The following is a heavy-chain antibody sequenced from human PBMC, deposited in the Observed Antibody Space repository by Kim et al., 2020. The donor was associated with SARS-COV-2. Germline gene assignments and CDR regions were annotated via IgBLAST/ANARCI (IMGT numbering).Heavy chain of an antibody. CDR3: AKTTGFDY. J-gene: IGHJ4*02. CDR2: GVST. Sequence: GVSTYYADPVKGRFTNSRDNSKNTLYLQMNSLRAEDTAVYYCAKTTGFDYWGQGTLVTVSS. D-gene: IGHD2-8*02. V-gene: IGHV3-23*01.